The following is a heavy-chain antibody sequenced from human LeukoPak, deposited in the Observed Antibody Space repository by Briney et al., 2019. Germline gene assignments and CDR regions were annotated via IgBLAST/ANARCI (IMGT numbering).Heavy chain of an antibody. CDR2: IYHSGST. Sequence: SETLSLTCTVSGYSISSGSYWGWIRQPPGKGLEWIASIYHSGSTYYNPSLKSRVTISVDTSKNQFSLKLSSVTAADTAVYYCARAHSSSWPNWFDPWGQGTLVTVSS. J-gene: IGHJ5*02. V-gene: IGHV4-38-2*02. CDR3: ARAHSSSWPNWFDP. CDR1: GYSISSGSY. D-gene: IGHD6-13*01.